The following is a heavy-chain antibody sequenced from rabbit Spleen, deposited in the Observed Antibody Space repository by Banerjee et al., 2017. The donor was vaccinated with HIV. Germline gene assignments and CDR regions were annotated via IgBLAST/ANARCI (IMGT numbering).Heavy chain of an antibody. Sequence: QSLEESGGDLVKPGASLTLTCTASGVSFSSDNYICWVRQAPGKGLEWIACINTGTIITYYASWVNGRFTISKTSSTTVTLQMTSLTVADTATYFCARDTGSSFSSYGMDLWGPGTLVTVS. J-gene: IGHJ6*01. V-gene: IGHV1S40*01. CDR1: GVSFSSDNY. CDR3: ARDTGSSFSSYGMDL. D-gene: IGHD8-1*01. CDR2: INTGTIIT.